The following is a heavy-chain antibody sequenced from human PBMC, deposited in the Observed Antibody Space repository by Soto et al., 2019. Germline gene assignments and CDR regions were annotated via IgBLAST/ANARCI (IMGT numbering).Heavy chain of an antibody. CDR1: GGSIDNYEYY. V-gene: IGHV4-30-4*01. D-gene: IGHD6-6*01. J-gene: IGHJ4*02. CDR2: IYYSGRT. CDR3: ARDRSNSPDYFDF. Sequence: QVQLQESGPGLVKPSQTLSLTCTVSGGSIDNYEYYWTWIRQPPGKGLEWVGYIYYSGRTNYNPSLNSRLTISLDTSKHQFSLRLTSVSAADTAMYYCARDRSNSPDYFDFWGQGTLFTVCS.